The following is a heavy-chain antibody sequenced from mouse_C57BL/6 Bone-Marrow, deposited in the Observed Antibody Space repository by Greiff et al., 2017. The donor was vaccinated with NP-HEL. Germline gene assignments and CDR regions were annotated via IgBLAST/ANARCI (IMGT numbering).Heavy chain of an antibody. CDR3: ARRTTVVAMRYFDV. CDR2: IYPGDGDT. V-gene: IGHV1-82*01. D-gene: IGHD1-1*01. Sequence: QVQLQQSGPELVKPGASVKISCKASGYAFSSSWMNWVKQRPGKGHEWIGRIYPGDGDTNYNGKFKGKATLTADKSSSTAYMQLSSLTSEDSAVYFCARRTTVVAMRYFDVWGTGTTVTVSS. CDR1: GYAFSSSW. J-gene: IGHJ1*03.